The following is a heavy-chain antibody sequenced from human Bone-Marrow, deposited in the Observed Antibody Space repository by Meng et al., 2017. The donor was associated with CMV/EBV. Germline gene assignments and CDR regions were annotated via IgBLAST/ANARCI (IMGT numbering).Heavy chain of an antibody. J-gene: IGHJ4*02. V-gene: IGHV4-34*01. D-gene: IGHD6-19*01. CDR1: GGSFSGYY. CDR2: INHSGST. Sequence: SETLSLTCAVYGGSFSGYYWSWIRQPPGKGLEWIGEINHSGSTNYNPSLKSRVTISVDTSKNQFSLKLSPVTAADTAVYYCARQGTIAVAGTNFFTHASSIFDYWGQGTLVTVSS. CDR3: ARQGTIAVAGTNFFTHASSIFDY.